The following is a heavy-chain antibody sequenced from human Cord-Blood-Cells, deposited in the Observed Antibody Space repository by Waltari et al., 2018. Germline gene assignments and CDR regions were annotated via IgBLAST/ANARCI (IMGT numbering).Heavy chain of an antibody. CDR3: ARELGFNWEGAFDI. CDR1: GGTFSSYA. CDR2: IIPIFGTA. D-gene: IGHD7-27*01. J-gene: IGHJ3*02. V-gene: IGHV1-69*06. Sequence: QVQLVQSGAEVKKPGSSVKVSCKASGGTFSSYAISWVRQAPGQGLEWMGGIIPIFGTANYAQRCQGRVTITADKSTRTAYMELSRLRSEDTAVYYCARELGFNWEGAFDIWGQGTMVTVSS.